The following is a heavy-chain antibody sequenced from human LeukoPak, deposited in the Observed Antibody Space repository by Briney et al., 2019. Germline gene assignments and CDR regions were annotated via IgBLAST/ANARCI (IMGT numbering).Heavy chain of an antibody. CDR2: INHSGST. J-gene: IGHJ4*02. CDR1: GGSFSVYY. CDR3: AREITMVRGVIPNFDY. V-gene: IGHV4-34*01. Sequence: SETLSLTCAVYGGSFSVYYWSGIRQPPGKGLEWIGEINHSGSTNYNPSLKSRVTISVDTSKNQFSLKLSSVTAADTAVYYCAREITMVRGVIPNFDYWGQGTLVTVSS. D-gene: IGHD3-10*01.